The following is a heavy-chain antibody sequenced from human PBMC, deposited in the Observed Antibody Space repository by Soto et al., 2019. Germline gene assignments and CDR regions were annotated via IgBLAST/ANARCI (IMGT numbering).Heavy chain of an antibody. CDR1: GFSLSTSGVG. J-gene: IGHJ4*02. CDR2: IYWDNDK. D-gene: IGHD3-10*01. V-gene: IGHV2-5*02. CDR3: ARQWFGETKPPLDY. Sequence: QITLKESDPSLVKPTQTLTLTCTFSGFSLSTSGVGVGWIRQPPGKALEWLALIYWDNDKRYSPSLKSRLTITKDTSKNQVVLTMTNMDPVDTATYYCARQWFGETKPPLDYWGQGTLVTVSS.